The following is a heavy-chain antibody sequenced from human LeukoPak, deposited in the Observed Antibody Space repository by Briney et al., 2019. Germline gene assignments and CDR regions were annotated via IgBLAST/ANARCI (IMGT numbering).Heavy chain of an antibody. CDR2: INTNTGNP. D-gene: IGHD3-3*01. CDR1: GYTFTSYG. CDR3: ARMGQGGGYYLDY. V-gene: IGHV7-4-1*02. Sequence: ASVTVSCKASGYTFTSYGINWVRQAPGQGLEWMGWINTNTGNPTYAQGFTGRFVFSLDTSVSTAYLQISSLKAEDTAVYYCARMGQGGGYYLDYWGQGNLVTVSS. J-gene: IGHJ4*02.